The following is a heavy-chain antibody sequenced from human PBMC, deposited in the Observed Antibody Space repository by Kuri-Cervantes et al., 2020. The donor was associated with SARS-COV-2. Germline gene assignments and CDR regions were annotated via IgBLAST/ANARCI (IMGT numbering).Heavy chain of an antibody. J-gene: IGHJ4*02. V-gene: IGHV4-39*01. D-gene: IGHD1-1*01. CDR3: ARLFSPWSVVGDY. CDR1: GDSISSSSYY. Sequence: GSLRLSCTVSGDSISSSSYYWDWIRQPPGKGLEWIGTIYYSGSTDYNPSLKSRVTISVDTSKNQFSLKLRSVTATDTAVYYCARLFSPWSVVGDYWGQGTLVTVSS. CDR2: IYYSGST.